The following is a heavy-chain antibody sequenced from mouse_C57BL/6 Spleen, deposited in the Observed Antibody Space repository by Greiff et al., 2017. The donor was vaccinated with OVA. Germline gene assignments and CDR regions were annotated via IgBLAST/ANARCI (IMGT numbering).Heavy chain of an antibody. V-gene: IGHV5-4*01. J-gene: IGHJ1*03. D-gene: IGHD1-1*01. CDR1: GFTFSSYA. CDR2: LSDGGSYT. Sequence: EVQRVESGGGLVKPGGSLKLSCAASGFTFSSYAMSWVRQTPEKRLAWVATLSDGGSYTYYPDNVKGRFTISRDNAKNKLYLQMSHLKSEDTAMYYCARDLGYYGSSYPPVDVWGTGTTVTGSS. CDR3: ARDLGYYGSSYPPVDV.